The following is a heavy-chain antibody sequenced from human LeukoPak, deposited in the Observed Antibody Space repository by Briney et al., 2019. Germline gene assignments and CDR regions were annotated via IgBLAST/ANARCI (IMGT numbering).Heavy chain of an antibody. V-gene: IGHV4-30-2*01. CDR2: IYHSGST. D-gene: IGHD3-9*01. CDR1: GGSFSSGGYY. CDR3: ARRGYDILTGYLMSKQTSYYFDY. J-gene: IGHJ4*02. Sequence: SQTLSLTCTVSGGSFSSGGYYWSWIRQPPGKGLEWIGYIYHSGSTYYNPSLKSRVTISVDRSKNQFSLKLSSVTAADTAVYYCARRGYDILTGYLMSKQTSYYFDYWGQGTLVTVSS.